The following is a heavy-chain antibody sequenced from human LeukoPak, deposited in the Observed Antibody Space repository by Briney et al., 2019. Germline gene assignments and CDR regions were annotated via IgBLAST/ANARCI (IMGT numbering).Heavy chain of an antibody. CDR3: TPLTYHYDSSGYYYVGYFQH. J-gene: IGHJ1*01. Sequence: GGSLRLSCAASGLTFSSDYMSWVRQAPGKGLEWVGRIKSKTDGGTTDYAAPVQGRFTISRDDSKNTLYLQMNSVKTEDTAVYYCTPLTYHYDSSGYYYVGYFQHWGQGTLVTVSS. CDR2: IKSKTDGGTT. V-gene: IGHV3-15*05. CDR1: GLTFSSDY. D-gene: IGHD3-22*01.